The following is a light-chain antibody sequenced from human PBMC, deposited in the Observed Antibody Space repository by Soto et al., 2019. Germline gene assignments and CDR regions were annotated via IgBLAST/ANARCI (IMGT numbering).Light chain of an antibody. V-gene: IGKV3-11*01. CDR2: DAS. J-gene: IGKJ1*01. CDR3: RQRAAWPAT. CDR1: QSVDIR. Sequence: EVVLTQSPATLSLSPGERATLSCRASQSVDIRLAWYQHKPGQAPRLLIYDASTRATGIPARFSGSGAGTDFTLTITSLEPEDFAVYYCRQRAAWPATFGQGTKVEMK.